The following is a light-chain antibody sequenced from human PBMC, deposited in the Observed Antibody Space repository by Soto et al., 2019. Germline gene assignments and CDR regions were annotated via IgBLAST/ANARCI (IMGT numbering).Light chain of an antibody. V-gene: IGLV2-11*01. CDR3: CSFAGGLFV. CDR1: NSNIGSHNY. Sequence: QSALTQPRSVSGSPGQAVTVSCTGTNSNIGSHNYVSWYQQRPGKAPKLMIHDVTERPSGVPDRFSGSKSGNTASLTISGLQAEDEAEYFCCSFAGGLFVFGTGTKVNVL. CDR2: DVT. J-gene: IGLJ1*01.